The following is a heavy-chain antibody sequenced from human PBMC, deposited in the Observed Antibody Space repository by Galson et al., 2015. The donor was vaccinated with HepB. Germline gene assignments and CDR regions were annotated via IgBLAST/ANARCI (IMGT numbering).Heavy chain of an antibody. CDR3: ATVGRWLHSYYFDY. V-gene: IGHV1-24*01. J-gene: IGHJ4*02. CDR1: GYTLTELS. CDR2: FDPEDGET. Sequence: SVKVSCKVSGYTLTELSMHWVRQAPGKGLEWMGGFDPEDGETIYAQKFQGRVTMTEGTSTDTAYMELSSLRSEDTAVYYCATVGRWLHSYYFDYWGQGTLVTVSS. D-gene: IGHD5-24*01.